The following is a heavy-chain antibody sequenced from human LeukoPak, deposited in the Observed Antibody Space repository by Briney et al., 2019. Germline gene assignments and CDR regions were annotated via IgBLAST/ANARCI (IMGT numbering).Heavy chain of an antibody. CDR3: ARWYSSGWAFDY. J-gene: IGHJ4*02. Sequence: SETLSLTCTVSGGTISSYYWNWIRQPPGKGPEWIGYIHYSGSTKYNPSLKSRVTISVDTSKNQFSLKLSSVTAADTAVYYCARWYSSGWAFDYWGQGTLVTVSS. V-gene: IGHV4-59*08. CDR1: GGTISSYY. D-gene: IGHD6-19*01. CDR2: IHYSGST.